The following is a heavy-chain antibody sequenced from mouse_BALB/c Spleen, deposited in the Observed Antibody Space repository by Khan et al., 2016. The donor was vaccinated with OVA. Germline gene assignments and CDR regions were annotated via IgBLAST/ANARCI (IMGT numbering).Heavy chain of an antibody. CDR2: IWGGGGT. J-gene: IGHJ4*01. D-gene: IGHD2-14*01. CDR1: GFSLSSYN. Sequence: VQLQESGPGLVAPSQSLSITCTVSGFSLSSYNIHWVRQPPGKGLEWLGMIWGGGGTDYYSTINTRLSISKNNSKSQVFLKMNSLQTDDTAMYYCARAYYRYDDYYAMDYWGQGTSVTVSS. V-gene: IGHV2-6-4*01. CDR3: ARAYYRYDDYYAMDY.